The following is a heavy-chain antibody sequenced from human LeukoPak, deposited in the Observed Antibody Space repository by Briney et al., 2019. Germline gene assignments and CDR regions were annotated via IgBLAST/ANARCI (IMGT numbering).Heavy chain of an antibody. CDR2: INHSGST. Sequence: SETLSLTCAVYGGSFSGYYWSWIRQPPGKGLEWIGEINHSGSTNYNPSLKSRVTISVDTSKNQFSLKLSSVTAADTAVYYCARDPGSSSWTYNWFDPWGQGTLVTVSS. J-gene: IGHJ5*02. CDR1: GGSFSGYY. CDR3: ARDPGSSSWTYNWFDP. D-gene: IGHD6-13*01. V-gene: IGHV4-34*01.